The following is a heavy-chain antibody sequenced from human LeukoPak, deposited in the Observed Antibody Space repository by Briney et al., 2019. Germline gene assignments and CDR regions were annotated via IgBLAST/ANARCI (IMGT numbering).Heavy chain of an antibody. J-gene: IGHJ5*02. D-gene: IGHD2-21*01. CDR2: IIPFFGTA. CDR1: GGIITNHD. V-gene: IGHV1-69*06. Sequence: SVKVSCTTSGGIITNHDFSWVRQAPGQGLEWMGRIIPFFGTANYAQRFQGRVTITADKSTSTQYMEPSSLRSEDTAVYYCARSSDLQHRISFGPWGQGTLVTVSS. CDR3: ARSSDLQHRISFGP.